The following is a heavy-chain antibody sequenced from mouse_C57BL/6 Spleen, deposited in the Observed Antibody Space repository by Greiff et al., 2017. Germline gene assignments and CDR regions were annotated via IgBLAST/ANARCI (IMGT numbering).Heavy chain of an antibody. J-gene: IGHJ3*01. Sequence: VQLQQSGAELVKPGASVKISCKASGYAFSSYWMNWVKQRPGKGLEWIGQIYPGDGDTNYNGKFKGKATLTADKSSSTAYMPLSSLTSEDSAVYFCARDWDRFAYWGQGTLVTVSA. V-gene: IGHV1-80*01. CDR2: IYPGDGDT. CDR1: GYAFSSYW. CDR3: ARDWDRFAY. D-gene: IGHD4-1*01.